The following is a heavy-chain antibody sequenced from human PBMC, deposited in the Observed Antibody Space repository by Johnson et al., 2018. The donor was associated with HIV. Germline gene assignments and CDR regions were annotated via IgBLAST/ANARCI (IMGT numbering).Heavy chain of an antibody. D-gene: IGHD1/OR15-1a*01. J-gene: IGHJ3*01. Sequence: VESGGGLVRPGGSLRLSCAASGFAVSSNYMNWVRQAPGKGLEWVALMSYDGSNKFYADSLKGRFTVSRDISKNTLYLQINGLSAEDTAVYYCARDRRVATITYAFDFWGQGTMVTVSS. CDR3: ARDRRVATITYAFDF. CDR2: MSYDGSNK. CDR1: GFAVSSNY. V-gene: IGHV3-30*03.